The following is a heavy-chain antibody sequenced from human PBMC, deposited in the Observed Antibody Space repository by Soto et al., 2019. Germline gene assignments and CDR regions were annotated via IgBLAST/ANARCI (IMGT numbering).Heavy chain of an antibody. D-gene: IGHD3-3*01. CDR3: ARLSRYDFWSGYTKPEYYYYGMDV. V-gene: IGHV5-51*01. J-gene: IGHJ6*02. CDR1: GYSFTSYW. CDR2: IYPGDSDT. Sequence: GESLKISCKGSGYSFTSYWIGWVRQMPGKGLEWMGIIYPGDSDTRYSPSFQGQATISADKSISTAYLQWSSLKASDTAMYYCARLSRYDFWSGYTKPEYYYYGMDVWGQGTTVTVYS.